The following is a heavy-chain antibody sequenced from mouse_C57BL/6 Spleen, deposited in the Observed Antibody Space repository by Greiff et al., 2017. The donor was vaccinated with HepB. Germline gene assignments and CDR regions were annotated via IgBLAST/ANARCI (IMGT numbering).Heavy chain of an antibody. D-gene: IGHD1-1*01. CDR3: ARSITTVVAEGYYAMDY. CDR2: IYPGDGDT. Sequence: QVQLQQSGPELVKPGASVKISCKASGYAFSSSWMNWVKQRPGKGLEWIGRIYPGDGDTNYNGKFKGKATLTADKSSSTAYMQLSSLTSEDSAVYFCARSITTVVAEGYYAMDYWGQGTSVTVSS. V-gene: IGHV1-82*01. CDR1: GYAFSSSW. J-gene: IGHJ4*01.